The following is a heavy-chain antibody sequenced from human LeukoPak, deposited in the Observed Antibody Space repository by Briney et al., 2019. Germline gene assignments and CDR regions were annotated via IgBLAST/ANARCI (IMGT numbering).Heavy chain of an antibody. CDR3: ARERWGIVVVPAAMGRWFDP. Sequence: ASVNVSCKASGYTFTSYGISWVRQAPGQGLEWMGWISAYNGNTNYAQKLQGRITMTTDTSTSTAYMELRSLRSDDTAVYYCARERWGIVVVPAAMGRWFDPWGQGTLVTVSS. D-gene: IGHD2-2*01. J-gene: IGHJ5*02. V-gene: IGHV1-18*01. CDR2: ISAYNGNT. CDR1: GYTFTSYG.